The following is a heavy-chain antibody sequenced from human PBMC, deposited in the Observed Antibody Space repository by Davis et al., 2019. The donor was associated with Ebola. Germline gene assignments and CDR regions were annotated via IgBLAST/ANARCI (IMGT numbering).Heavy chain of an antibody. D-gene: IGHD4-23*01. Sequence: GESLKISCAASGFTFSDYYMSWIRQAPGKGLEWVSYISSSGSTIYYADSVKGRFTISRDNAKNSLYLQMNSLRAEDTAVYYCATPNSAGDYYYYYGMDVWGKGTTVTVSS. V-gene: IGHV3-11*01. CDR2: ISSSGSTI. CDR3: ATPNSAGDYYYYYGMDV. J-gene: IGHJ6*04. CDR1: GFTFSDYY.